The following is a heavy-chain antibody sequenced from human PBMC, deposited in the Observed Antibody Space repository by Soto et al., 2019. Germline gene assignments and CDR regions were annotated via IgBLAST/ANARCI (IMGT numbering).Heavy chain of an antibody. Sequence: ESGGGLVKPGGSLRLSCAASGFTFSSYSMNWVRQAPGKGLEWVSSISSSSSYIYYADSVKGRFTISRDNAKNSLYLQMNSLRAEDTAVYYCARSPGRAARPSYYYMDVWGKGTTVTVSS. D-gene: IGHD6-6*01. CDR3: ARSPGRAARPSYYYMDV. J-gene: IGHJ6*03. V-gene: IGHV3-21*01. CDR2: ISSSSSYI. CDR1: GFTFSSYS.